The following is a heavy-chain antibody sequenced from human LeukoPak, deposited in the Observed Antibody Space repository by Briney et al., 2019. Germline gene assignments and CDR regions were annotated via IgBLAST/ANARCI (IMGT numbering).Heavy chain of an antibody. CDR1: GASISSSNW. D-gene: IGHD4-17*01. V-gene: IGHV4-4*02. CDR3: ARELGHGDPRTSYFDY. J-gene: IGHJ4*02. CDR2: IYQSGST. Sequence: SETLSLTCAVSGASISSSNWWNWVRPPPGKGLECIGEIYQSGSTNYNPSLKSRVTISVDKSKNYFSLELRSVTAADTAVYYCARELGHGDPRTSYFDYWGQGTLVTVSS.